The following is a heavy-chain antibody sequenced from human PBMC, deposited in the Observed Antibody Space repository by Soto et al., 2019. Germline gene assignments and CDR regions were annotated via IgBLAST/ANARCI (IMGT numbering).Heavy chain of an antibody. CDR3: AMGSTIVRGAPSWFDP. CDR2: VIPIASIA. Sequence: QVQLVQSGAEVKKPGSSVKGSCKASGGTFSRYTINWVRQAPGQGLEWMGRVIPIASIANYTQKFQGRVTITVDKSSTTAYMNLSSMRSDDTAVYYCAMGSTIVRGAPSWFDPWGQGTLVTVSS. D-gene: IGHD3-10*01. J-gene: IGHJ5*02. V-gene: IGHV1-69*02. CDR1: GGTFSRYT.